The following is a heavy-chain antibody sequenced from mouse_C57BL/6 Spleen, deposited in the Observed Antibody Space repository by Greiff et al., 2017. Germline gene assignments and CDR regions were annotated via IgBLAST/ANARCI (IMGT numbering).Heavy chain of an antibody. D-gene: IGHD4-1*01. Sequence: EVHLVESGGGLVKPGGSLKLSCAASGFTFSDYGMHWVRQAPEKGLEWVAYISSGSSTIYYADTVKGRFTISRANAKNTRFLELASLRSEDTAMYYGARPAWEYYFDYWGQGTTLTVSS. V-gene: IGHV5-17*01. CDR1: GFTFSDYG. J-gene: IGHJ2*01. CDR3: ARPAWEYYFDY. CDR2: ISSGSSTI.